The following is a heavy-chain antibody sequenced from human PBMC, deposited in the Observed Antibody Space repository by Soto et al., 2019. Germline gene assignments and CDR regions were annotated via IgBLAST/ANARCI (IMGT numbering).Heavy chain of an antibody. Sequence: QVQLVQSGAEVKKPGASVKVSCKASGYTFTTSGISWVRQAPGQGLEWMGMISAYNGNTNYAQKFQDRVTLTTDTPTSTAYMELRSLKSDDTATYNCARVRGIPADADYWGQGTLVTVSS. D-gene: IGHD2-2*01. CDR3: ARVRGIPADADY. CDR1: GYTFTTSG. V-gene: IGHV1-18*01. CDR2: ISAYNGNT. J-gene: IGHJ4*02.